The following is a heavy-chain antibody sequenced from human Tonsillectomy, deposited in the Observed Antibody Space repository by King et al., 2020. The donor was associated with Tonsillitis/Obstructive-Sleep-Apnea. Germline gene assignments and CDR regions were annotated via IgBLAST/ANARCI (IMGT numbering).Heavy chain of an antibody. J-gene: IGHJ3*02. Sequence: VQLVESGGGVVQPGRSLRLSCAASGFTFSSYAMHWVRQAPGKGLEWVAVVSYDGSNKYYADSVKGRFTISRDNSKNSLYLQMNSLRAEDTAVYYCARGSVPQWELMDALDIWGQGTMVTVSS. CDR1: GFTFSSYA. D-gene: IGHD1-26*01. CDR2: VSYDGSNK. V-gene: IGHV3-30*04. CDR3: ARGSVPQWELMDALDI.